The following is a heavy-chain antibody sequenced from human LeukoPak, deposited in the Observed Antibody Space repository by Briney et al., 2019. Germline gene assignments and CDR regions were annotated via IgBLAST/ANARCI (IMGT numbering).Heavy chain of an antibody. CDR1: GFTFSSYA. J-gene: IGHJ4*02. CDR2: ISGSGGST. D-gene: IGHD2-2*01. CDR3: AKDSEVVVVPAAYG. Sequence: GGSLRLSCAASGFTFSSYAMSWVRQAPGKGLEWVSAISGSGGSTYYADSVKGRFTISRDNSKNTLYLQMNSLGAEDTAVYYCAKDSEVVVVPAAYGWGQGTLVTVSS. V-gene: IGHV3-23*01.